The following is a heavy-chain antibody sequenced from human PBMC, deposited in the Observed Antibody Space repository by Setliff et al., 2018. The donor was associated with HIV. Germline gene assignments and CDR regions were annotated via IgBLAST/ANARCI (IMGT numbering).Heavy chain of an antibody. CDR1: GFTFSDYY. J-gene: IGHJ4*02. CDR2: LSGSSSQI. V-gene: IGHV3-11*03. Sequence: GGSLRLSCAASGFTFSDYYMAWIRQAPGKGLEWISYLSGSSSQIKYADSVRGRFTISRDTSKNQVVLTMTNMDPVDTATYYCARGSESLTYFDNLGPGTLVTVSS. D-gene: IGHD3-10*01. CDR3: ARGSESLTYFDN.